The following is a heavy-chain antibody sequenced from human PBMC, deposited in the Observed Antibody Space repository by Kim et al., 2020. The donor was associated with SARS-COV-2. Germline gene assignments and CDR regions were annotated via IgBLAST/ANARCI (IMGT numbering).Heavy chain of an antibody. J-gene: IGHJ4*02. V-gene: IGHV3-11*05. CDR3: ARGELWFGELFPFSY. Sequence: DSVKGRFTISRDNAKNSLYLQMNSLRAEDTAVYYCARGELWFGELFPFSYWGQGTLVTVSS. D-gene: IGHD3-10*01.